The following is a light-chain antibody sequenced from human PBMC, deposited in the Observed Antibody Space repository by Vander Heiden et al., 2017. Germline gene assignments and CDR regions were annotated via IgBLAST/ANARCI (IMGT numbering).Light chain of an antibody. J-gene: IGLJ2*01. CDR2: QDS. CDR3: QAWDSSTVV. CDR1: TLGDKY. Sequence: SYELTQPPSVSVSPGQTASITCSGDTLGDKYACWYQQKPGQSPVLVIYQDSKRPPGISERFPGSNSGNTATLTISGTQAMDEADYYCQAWDSSTVVFGGGTKLTVL. V-gene: IGLV3-1*01.